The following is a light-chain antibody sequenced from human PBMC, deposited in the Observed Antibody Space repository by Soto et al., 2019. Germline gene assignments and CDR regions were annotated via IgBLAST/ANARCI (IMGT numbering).Light chain of an antibody. CDR2: DAS. Sequence: DIQMTQCPSSLSASVGDRVTITCQASQDISNYLNWYQQKLGKAPKLLIYDASNLETGVPSGFSGSGSGTDFTFTISSLQPEDLATYYCLQYSLRITFGQGTRLEI. CDR3: LQYSLRIT. J-gene: IGKJ5*01. V-gene: IGKV1-33*01. CDR1: QDISNY.